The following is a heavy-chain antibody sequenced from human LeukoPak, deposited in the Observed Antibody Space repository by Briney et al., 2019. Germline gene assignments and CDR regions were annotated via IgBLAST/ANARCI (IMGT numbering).Heavy chain of an antibody. Sequence: ASVTVSCKASGYTFTSYAMHWVRQAPGQRLEWMGWINAGNGNTKYSQKFQDRVTITAVESMSTVYMELSSLRSEDTAVYYCARGWLAETTVVTPYNYWGQGSLVTVSS. J-gene: IGHJ4*02. D-gene: IGHD4-23*01. CDR1: GYTFTSYA. CDR2: INAGNGNT. V-gene: IGHV1-3*01. CDR3: ARGWLAETTVVTPYNY.